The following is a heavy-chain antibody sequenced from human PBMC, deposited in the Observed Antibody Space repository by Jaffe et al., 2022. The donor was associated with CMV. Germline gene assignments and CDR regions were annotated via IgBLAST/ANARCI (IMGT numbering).Heavy chain of an antibody. CDR3: LSLPPGY. V-gene: IGHV3-7*03. CDR1: GFTFKNQW. J-gene: IGHJ4*02. Sequence: EVHLVESGGDLVQPGGSLRLSCAASGFTFKNQWMTWVRQAPGKGLEWVASMRQNDNQNEKFYADSVRGRFSISSDNAKNSLYLQMDSLRAEDTALYYCLSLPPGYGGQGILVTVSS. CDR2: MRQNDNQNEK.